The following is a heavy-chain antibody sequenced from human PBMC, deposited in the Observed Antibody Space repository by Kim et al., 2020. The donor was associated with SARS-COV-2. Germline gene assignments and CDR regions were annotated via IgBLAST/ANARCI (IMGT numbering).Heavy chain of an antibody. CDR1: GDSVSSNSAA. J-gene: IGHJ4*02. V-gene: IGHV6-1*01. D-gene: IGHD3-10*01. Sequence: SQTLSLTCAISGDSVSSNSAAWNWIRQSPSRGLEWLGMTYYRSKWYNDYAVSLKSRITINPDTSKNQFSLQLNSVTHEDTAVYYCATERPSGYGSGIYYCDYWGQGTLVTVSS. CDR3: ATERPSGYGSGIYYCDY. CDR2: TYYRSKWYN.